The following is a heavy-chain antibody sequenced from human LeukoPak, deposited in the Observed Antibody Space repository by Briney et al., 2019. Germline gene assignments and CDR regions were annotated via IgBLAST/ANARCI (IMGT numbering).Heavy chain of an antibody. V-gene: IGHV4-59*08. Sequence: SETLSLTCTVSGGSISSYYWSWIRQPPGKGLEWIGYIYYSGSTNYNPSLKSRVTISVDTSKNQFSLKLSSVTAADTAVYYCARHNYRGYYFDYWGQGTLVTVSS. CDR1: GGSISSYY. CDR2: IYYSGST. D-gene: IGHD5-24*01. J-gene: IGHJ4*02. CDR3: ARHNYRGYYFDY.